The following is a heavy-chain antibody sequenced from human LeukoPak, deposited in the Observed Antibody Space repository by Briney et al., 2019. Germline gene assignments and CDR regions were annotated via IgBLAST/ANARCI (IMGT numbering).Heavy chain of an antibody. J-gene: IGHJ6*03. D-gene: IGHD3-10*01. CDR3: ARAVWFGELVYYYYYMDV. CDR2: IYYSGSF. Sequence: PSETLSLTCTVSGVSISNYFWSWIRQPPGKGLEWIGYIYYSGSFNYNPSLESRVTISIDTSKNQFSLKLSSVTAADTAVYYCARAVWFGELVYYYYYMDVWGKGTTVTISS. V-gene: IGHV4-59*01. CDR1: GVSISNYF.